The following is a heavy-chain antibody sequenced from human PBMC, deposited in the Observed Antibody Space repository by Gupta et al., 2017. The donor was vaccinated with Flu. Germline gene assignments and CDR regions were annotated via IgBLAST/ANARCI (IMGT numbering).Heavy chain of an antibody. D-gene: IGHD1-14*01. J-gene: IGHJ4*02. Sequence: DGSNEYYADSVKGRFTISRDNSKNTLFLQMSSLRVEDTAVYFCARGNHYVTRNHYFDFWGQGTLVTVSS. CDR3: ARGNHYVTRNHYFDF. V-gene: IGHV3-33*01. CDR2: DGSNE.